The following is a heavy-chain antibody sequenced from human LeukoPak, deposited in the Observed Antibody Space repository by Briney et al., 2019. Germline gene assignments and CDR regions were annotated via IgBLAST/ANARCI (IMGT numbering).Heavy chain of an antibody. CDR3: ARAAPGVVVVAEWFDP. Sequence: ASVKVSCKASGYTFTSYGISWVRQAPGQGREWMGFISAYNGNTNYAQKLQGRVTMTTDTSTSTAYMELRSLRSDDTAVYYCARAAPGVVVVAEWFDPWGQGTLVTVSS. V-gene: IGHV1-18*01. D-gene: IGHD2-15*01. J-gene: IGHJ5*02. CDR2: ISAYNGNT. CDR1: GYTFTSYG.